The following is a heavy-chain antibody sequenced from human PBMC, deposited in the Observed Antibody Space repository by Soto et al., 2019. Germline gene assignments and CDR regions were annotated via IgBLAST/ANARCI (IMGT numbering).Heavy chain of an antibody. J-gene: IGHJ5*02. CDR3: ARDPCNAGNTEGWFDP. CDR2: LRDYTGNT. D-gene: IGHD4-4*01. Sequence: APGYTDTSYGISLGRQEKGHGLEWMGWLRDYTGNTNSAQKLQGRVTMPTATSTSTAYMELRSLRSDDTAVYSRARDPCNAGNTEGWFDPWGKGTLVTLSS. V-gene: IGHV1-18*01. CDR1: GYTDTSYG.